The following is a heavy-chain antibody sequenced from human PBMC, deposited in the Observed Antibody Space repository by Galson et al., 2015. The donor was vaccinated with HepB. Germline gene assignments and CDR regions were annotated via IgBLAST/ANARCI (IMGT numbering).Heavy chain of an antibody. V-gene: IGHV3-30-3*01. CDR2: ISYDGSNK. D-gene: IGHD5-18*01. CDR3: AGEVDTAMVIDY. CDR1: GFTFSSYA. Sequence: SLRLSCAASGFTFSSYAMHWVRQAPGKGLEWVAVISYDGSNKYYADSVKGRFTISRDNSKNTLYLQMNSLRAEDTAVYYCAGEVDTAMVIDYWGQGTLVTVSS. J-gene: IGHJ4*02.